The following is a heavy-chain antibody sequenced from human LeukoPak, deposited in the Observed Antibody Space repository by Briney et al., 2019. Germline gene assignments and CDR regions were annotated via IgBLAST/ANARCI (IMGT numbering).Heavy chain of an antibody. Sequence: SETLSLTCAVYGGSLSGYYWSWIRQPPGKGLEWIGEINHSGSTNYNPSLKSRVTISVDTSKNQFSLKLSSVTAADTAVYYCARVYDFWSGYYPYYFDYWGQGTLVTVSS. CDR3: ARVYDFWSGYYPYYFDY. CDR2: INHSGST. CDR1: GGSLSGYY. V-gene: IGHV4-34*01. D-gene: IGHD3-3*01. J-gene: IGHJ4*02.